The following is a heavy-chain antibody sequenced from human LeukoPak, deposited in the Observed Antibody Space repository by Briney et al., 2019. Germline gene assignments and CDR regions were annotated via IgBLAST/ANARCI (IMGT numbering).Heavy chain of an antibody. CDR3: ARAGGMYYYGSGRLGRYYFDY. J-gene: IGHJ4*02. CDR2: MNPNSGNT. CDR1: GYTFTSYD. D-gene: IGHD3-10*01. Sequence: ASVKVSCKASGYTFTSYDINWVRQATGQGLEWMGWMNPNSGNTGYAQKFQGRVTITRNTSISTAYMELSSLRSEDTAVYYCARAGGMYYYGSGRLGRYYFDYWGQGTLVTVSS. V-gene: IGHV1-8*03.